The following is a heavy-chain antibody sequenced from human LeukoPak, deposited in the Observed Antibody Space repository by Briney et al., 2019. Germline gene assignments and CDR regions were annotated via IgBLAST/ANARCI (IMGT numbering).Heavy chain of an antibody. V-gene: IGHV4-39*07. Sequence: TSETLSLTCTVSGGSISSSSYYWGWIRQPPGKGLEWIGSIYYSGSTYYNPSLKSRVTISVDTSKNQFSLKLSSVTAADTAVFYCARGAGGVYFDWLPYFDYWGQGTLVTVSS. J-gene: IGHJ4*02. CDR1: GGSISSSSYY. D-gene: IGHD3-9*01. CDR3: ARGAGGVYFDWLPYFDY. CDR2: IYYSGST.